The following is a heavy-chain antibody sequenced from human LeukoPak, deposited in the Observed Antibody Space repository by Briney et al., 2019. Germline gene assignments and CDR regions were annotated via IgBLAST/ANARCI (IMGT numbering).Heavy chain of an antibody. D-gene: IGHD6-6*01. V-gene: IGHV3-11*01. Sequence: GGSLRLSCAASGFTFSDYYMSWIRQAPGKGLEWVSYISSSGSTIYYADPLKGRFTISRDNDKNSLYLQMNSLRAEDTAVYYCARDKYSSSSPLLPTGYWGQGTLVTVSS. J-gene: IGHJ4*02. CDR3: ARDKYSSSSPLLPTGY. CDR1: GFTFSDYY. CDR2: ISSSGSTI.